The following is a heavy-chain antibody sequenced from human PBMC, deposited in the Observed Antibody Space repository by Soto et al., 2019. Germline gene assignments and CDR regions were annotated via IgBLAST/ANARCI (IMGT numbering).Heavy chain of an antibody. J-gene: IGHJ4*02. CDR3: CGRGGDSLQDI. CDR1: EFNFSGSA. V-gene: IGHV3-73*01. D-gene: IGHD4-17*01. Sequence: EVQLVESGGDLVQPGGSLKLSCPGLEFNFSGSALHWVRQPSGKGLEWVGRIRGRAKKYATSYATSVRGRFYLSRDDSKNTAFLQMNSLRDEDTGVYFCCGRGGDSLQDIWGQGTLVTVSS. CDR2: IRGRAKKYAT.